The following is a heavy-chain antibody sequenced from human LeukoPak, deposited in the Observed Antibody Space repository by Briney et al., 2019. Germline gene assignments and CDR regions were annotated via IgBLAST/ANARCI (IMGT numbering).Heavy chain of an antibody. CDR3: TKNYYDDSSGAFDY. J-gene: IGHJ4*02. Sequence: GGSLRLSCAASRFSFGSYGMHWVRQAPGKGLEWVALISYDGSNKHYADSVKGRFTISRDNSKNTLYLQMNSLRAEDTAVYYCTKNYYDDSSGAFDYWGQGTLVTVSS. V-gene: IGHV3-30*18. CDR1: RFSFGSYG. CDR2: ISYDGSNK. D-gene: IGHD3-22*01.